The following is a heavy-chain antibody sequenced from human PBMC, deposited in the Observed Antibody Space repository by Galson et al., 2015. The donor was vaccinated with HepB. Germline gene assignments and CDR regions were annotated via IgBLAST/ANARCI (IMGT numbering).Heavy chain of an antibody. CDR3: AKEPLSWNDDGGGFDP. D-gene: IGHD1-1*01. J-gene: IGHJ5*02. Sequence: SLRLSCAASGFTLGSYAMSWVRQAPGKGLEWVSAIGGSGSSTYYADSVRGRFTISRDNSINMVYLQMNSLRVDDTAVYYCAKEPLSWNDDGGGFDPWGQGTLVTVSS. CDR1: GFTLGSYA. CDR2: IGGSGSST. V-gene: IGHV3-23*01.